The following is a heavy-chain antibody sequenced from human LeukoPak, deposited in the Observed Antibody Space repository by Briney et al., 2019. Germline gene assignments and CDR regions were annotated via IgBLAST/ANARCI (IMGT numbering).Heavy chain of an antibody. Sequence: GRSLRLACAASGFTFSSYGMHWVRQAPGKGLEWVAVIWYDGSNKYYADSVKGRFTISRDNSKNTLYLQMNSLRAEDTAVYYCTRDSYPAAGAWIVYWGQGTLVSVSS. D-gene: IGHD6-13*01. CDR2: IWYDGSNK. V-gene: IGHV3-33*01. J-gene: IGHJ4*02. CDR1: GFTFSSYG. CDR3: TRDSYPAAGAWIVY.